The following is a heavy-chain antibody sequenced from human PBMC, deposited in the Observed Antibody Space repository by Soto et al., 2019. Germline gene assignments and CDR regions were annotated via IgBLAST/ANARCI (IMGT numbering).Heavy chain of an antibody. Sequence: QITLKESGPTLVNPTQTLTLTCTFSWFSLSTSGVGVGWIRQPPGKALEWLALIYWDDDKRYSPSLKSRLTIPKDTSKHQVVLTMTNMDPVDTATYYCAHSWFGELLNWFDPWGQGTLVTVSS. CDR1: WFSLSTSGVG. CDR3: AHSWFGELLNWFDP. D-gene: IGHD3-10*01. CDR2: IYWDDDK. V-gene: IGHV2-5*02. J-gene: IGHJ5*02.